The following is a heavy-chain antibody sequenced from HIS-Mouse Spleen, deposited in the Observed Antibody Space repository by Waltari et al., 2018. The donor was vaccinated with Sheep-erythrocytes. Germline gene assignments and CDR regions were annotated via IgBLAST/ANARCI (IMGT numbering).Heavy chain of an antibody. V-gene: IGHV3-21*01. CDR3: ARDQGDSGSYYYYYGMDV. CDR2: ISSSSSYI. CDR1: GFTFSSYT. Sequence: EVQLVESGGGLVKPGGSLSPPCAASGFTFSSYTWNRVRQAPGRGLEWVSSISSSSSYIYYADSVKGRFTISRDNAKNSLYLQMNSLRAEDTAVYYCARDQGDSGSYYYYYGMDVWGQGTTVTVSS. D-gene: IGHD1-26*01. J-gene: IGHJ6*02.